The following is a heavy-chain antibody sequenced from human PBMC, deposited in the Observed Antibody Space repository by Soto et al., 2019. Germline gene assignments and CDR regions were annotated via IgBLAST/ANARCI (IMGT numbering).Heavy chain of an antibody. V-gene: IGHV4-34*01. J-gene: IGHJ4*02. D-gene: IGHD3-3*01. CDR2: INHSGST. CDR1: GGSFSGYY. Sequence: SETLSLTCAVYGGSFSGYYWSWIRQPPGKGLEWIGEINHSGSTNYNPSLKSRVTISVDTSKNQFSLKLSSVTAADTAVYYCARGQTEYYDFWSGYYMSFDYWGQGTLVTVSS. CDR3: ARGQTEYYDFWSGYYMSFDY.